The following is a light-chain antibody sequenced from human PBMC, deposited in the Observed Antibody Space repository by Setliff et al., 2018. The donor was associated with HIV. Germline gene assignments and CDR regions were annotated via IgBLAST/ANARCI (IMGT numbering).Light chain of an antibody. CDR1: DSNIGRNS. Sequence: QPVLTQPPSTSGTPGQKVTISCSGSDSNIGRNSVFWYQQLPGTAPKLLIYNNNQRPSGVPDRFSGSKSGTSASLAISGLRSGDEAYYYCATSDDSLSGVVFGGGTKVTVL. CDR2: NNN. V-gene: IGLV1-47*02. CDR3: ATSDDSLSGVV. J-gene: IGLJ2*01.